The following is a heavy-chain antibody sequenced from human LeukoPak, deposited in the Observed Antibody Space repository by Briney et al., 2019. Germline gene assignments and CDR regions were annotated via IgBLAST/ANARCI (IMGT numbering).Heavy chain of an antibody. J-gene: IGHJ4*02. D-gene: IGHD2-21*02. V-gene: IGHV1-18*01. CDR3: ARGEGTAYCGGDCYPYYFDY. CDR1: GYTFTSYG. Sequence: ASVKVSCKASGYTFTSYGISWVRQAPGQGLEWMGWISAYNGNTNYAQKLQGRVTMTTDTSPSTAYMELRSLRSDDTAVYYCARGEGTAYCGGDCYPYYFDYWGQGTLVTVSS. CDR2: ISAYNGNT.